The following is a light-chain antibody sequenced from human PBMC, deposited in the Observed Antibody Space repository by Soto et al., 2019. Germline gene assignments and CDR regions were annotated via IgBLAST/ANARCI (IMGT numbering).Light chain of an antibody. CDR1: QSIHTS. CDR2: DST. V-gene: IGKV3-11*01. J-gene: IGKJ5*01. CDR3: QQRNVWPPIT. Sequence: EIVLTQSPGTLSLSPGERAILSYRASQSIHTSLAWYQQKSGKPPRLVIYDSTLRANGVPDRFGGSRSGTEFTLTINSLEPEDFAVYYCQQRNVWPPITFGQGTRLEI.